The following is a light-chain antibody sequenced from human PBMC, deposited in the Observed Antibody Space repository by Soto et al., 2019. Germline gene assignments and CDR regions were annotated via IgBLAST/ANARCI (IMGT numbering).Light chain of an antibody. CDR2: GAS. V-gene: IGKV3-20*01. CDR1: QSVSTSY. J-gene: IGKJ1*01. Sequence: EIVLTQSPGTLSLSPGERDTLSCRASQSVSTSYLAWYQQKPGQAPRLLIYGASSRATGIPDRFSGSGSGTDLTLTIRRLEPEDFAMYYCQQYGKTFGQGTKVEIK. CDR3: QQYGKT.